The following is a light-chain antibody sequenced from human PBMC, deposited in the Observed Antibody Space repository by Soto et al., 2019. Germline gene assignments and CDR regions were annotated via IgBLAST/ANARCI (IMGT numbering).Light chain of an antibody. V-gene: IGKV1-39*01. Sequence: DIQMTKSPSTLSASVGDRLTITCRASQSISTYLNWYQQKLGRAPTLLIYAASSLQSGVPSRFSGGGSGTDFTLTISSLQPEDFAMYFCQQRYSSPRTFGQGTKVDIK. CDR2: AAS. CDR1: QSISTY. J-gene: IGKJ1*01. CDR3: QQRYSSPRT.